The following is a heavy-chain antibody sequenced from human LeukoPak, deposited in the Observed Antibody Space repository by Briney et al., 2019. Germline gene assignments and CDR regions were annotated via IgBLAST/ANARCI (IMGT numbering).Heavy chain of an antibody. D-gene: IGHD6-19*01. J-gene: IGHJ4*02. CDR2: ISWNGGFM. CDR1: GFKFDDYA. Sequence: GGSLRLSCAASGFKFDDYAIHWVRQAPGKGLEWLSIISWNGGFMDYADSVKGRFTISRDNVKNSVYLQMNSLRPEDTAFYYCAKVRGTYSSGFYFDCWGQGTLITVSS. V-gene: IGHV3-9*01. CDR3: AKVRGTYSSGFYFDC.